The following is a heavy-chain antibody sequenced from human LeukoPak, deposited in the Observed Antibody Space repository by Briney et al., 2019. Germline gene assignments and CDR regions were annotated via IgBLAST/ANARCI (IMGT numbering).Heavy chain of an antibody. CDR2: ISTSGSTK. Sequence: GGSLRLSCAASEFIFSDYSMNWVRQAPGKGLEWVSYISTSGSTKYYADSMKGRFTISRDNAKNSLYLQLNSLRADDTAVYYCARDPSYGDYPLSDYWGQGTLVTVSS. J-gene: IGHJ4*02. V-gene: IGHV3-48*01. CDR1: EFIFSDYS. CDR3: ARDPSYGDYPLSDY. D-gene: IGHD4-17*01.